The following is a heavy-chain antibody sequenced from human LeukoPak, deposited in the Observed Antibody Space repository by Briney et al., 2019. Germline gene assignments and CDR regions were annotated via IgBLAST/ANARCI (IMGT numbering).Heavy chain of an antibody. CDR1: GFTFSSYG. Sequence: GGSLRLSCAASGFTFSSYGMHWVRQAPGKGLEWVAVIWYDGSDKLYADSVKGRFTISRDNSKNTLYLQMNSLRAEDTAVYNCARSVAGGAYFDYWGQGTLVTVSS. V-gene: IGHV3-33*01. CDR2: IWYDGSDK. J-gene: IGHJ4*02. D-gene: IGHD6-19*01. CDR3: ARSVAGGAYFDY.